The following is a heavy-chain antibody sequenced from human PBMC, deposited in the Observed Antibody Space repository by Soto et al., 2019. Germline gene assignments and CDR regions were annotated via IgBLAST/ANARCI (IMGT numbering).Heavy chain of an antibody. J-gene: IGHJ6*02. CDR2: ISSSGSTI. CDR3: ARGPRNYSNYSYYYGMDV. Sequence: SLRLSCAASGFTFSDYYMSWIRQAPGKGLEWVSYISSSGSTIYYADSVKGRFTISRDNAKNSLYLQMNSLRAEDTAVYYCARGPRNYSNYSYYYGMDVWGQGTTVTVSS. CDR1: GFTFSDYY. V-gene: IGHV3-11*01. D-gene: IGHD4-4*01.